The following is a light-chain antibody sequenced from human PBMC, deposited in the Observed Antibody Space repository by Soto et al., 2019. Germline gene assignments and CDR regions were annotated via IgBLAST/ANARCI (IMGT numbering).Light chain of an antibody. J-gene: IGKJ1*01. Sequence: DIQMTQSPSTLSASVGDRVTITCRASQSISSWLAWYQQKPGKAPKLLIYKASSLESGVPSRFSGSGSGTEFTLTISSLQPYDFATYYCQQYNSSPWTFGQGTNVEIK. CDR2: KAS. CDR3: QQYNSSPWT. CDR1: QSISSW. V-gene: IGKV1-5*03.